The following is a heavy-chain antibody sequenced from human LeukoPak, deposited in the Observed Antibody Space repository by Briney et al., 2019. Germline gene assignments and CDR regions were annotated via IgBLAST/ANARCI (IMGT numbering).Heavy chain of an antibody. D-gene: IGHD5-24*01. J-gene: IGHJ4*02. CDR1: GARFTSYW. CDR2: IYPGDPDT. CDR3: ARHFMEMATISVDY. Sequence: GEPLKFSSQCSGARFTSYWIAWARHMPGKGLGWMGIIYPGDPDTTYSPSFQGQVTIPADKSISTAYLQWSSLKASDTAMYYCARHFMEMATISVDYWGQGTLVTVSS. V-gene: IGHV5-51*01.